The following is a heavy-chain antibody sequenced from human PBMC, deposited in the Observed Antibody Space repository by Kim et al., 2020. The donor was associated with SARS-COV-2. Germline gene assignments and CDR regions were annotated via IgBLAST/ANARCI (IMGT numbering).Heavy chain of an antibody. CDR1: GYTFTSYY. CDR2: INPSGGST. Sequence: ASVKVSCKASGYTFTSYYMHWVRQAPGQGLEWMGIINPSGGSTSYAQKFQGRVTMTRDTSTSTVYMELSSLRSEDTAVYYCARVAARTYYYYGMDVWGQGTTVTVSS. V-gene: IGHV1-46*01. D-gene: IGHD6-13*01. J-gene: IGHJ6*02. CDR3: ARVAARTYYYYGMDV.